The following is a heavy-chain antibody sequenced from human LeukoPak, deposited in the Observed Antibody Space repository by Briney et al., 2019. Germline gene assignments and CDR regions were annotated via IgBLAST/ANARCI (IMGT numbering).Heavy chain of an antibody. CDR3: ARAYDSSGYCPDY. Sequence: ASVKVSCKASGYTFTGYYMHWVRQAPGQGLEWMGWINPNSGGTNYAQKFQGRVTMTRDTSICTAYMELSRLRSDDTAVYYCARAYDSSGYCPDYWGQGTLVTVSS. D-gene: IGHD3-22*01. CDR1: GYTFTGYY. V-gene: IGHV1-2*02. CDR2: INPNSGGT. J-gene: IGHJ4*02.